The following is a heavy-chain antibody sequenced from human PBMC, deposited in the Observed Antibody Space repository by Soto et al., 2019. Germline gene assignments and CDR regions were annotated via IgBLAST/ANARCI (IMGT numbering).Heavy chain of an antibody. CDR2: IRKDGSQR. CDR3: ERDVYPGSSGLYFDAFDM. CDR1: EFAFSSYW. D-gene: IGHD3-10*01. J-gene: IGHJ3*02. V-gene: IGHV3-7*05. Sequence: EVQLVESGGGLVQPGGSLTLSCAASEFAFSSYWMTWVRQAPGKGLEWVANIRKDGSQRSYSDSVRGGFTISRDNSKNSLYLQMSSLRAEDTALYFCERDVYPGSSGLYFDAFDMWGQGTMVTVSS.